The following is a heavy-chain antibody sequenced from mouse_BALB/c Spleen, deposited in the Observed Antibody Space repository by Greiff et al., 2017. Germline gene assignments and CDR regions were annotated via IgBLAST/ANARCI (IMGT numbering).Heavy chain of an antibody. Sequence: EVHLVESGGGLVQPGGSRKLSCAASGFTFSSFGMHWVRQAPEKGLEWVAYISSGSSTIYYADTVKGRFTISRDNPKNTLFLQMTSLRSEDTAMYYCARGDGYYYYAMDYWGQGTSVTVSS. V-gene: IGHV5-17*02. D-gene: IGHD2-3*01. CDR1: GFTFSSFG. CDR3: ARGDGYYYYAMDY. J-gene: IGHJ4*01. CDR2: ISSGSSTI.